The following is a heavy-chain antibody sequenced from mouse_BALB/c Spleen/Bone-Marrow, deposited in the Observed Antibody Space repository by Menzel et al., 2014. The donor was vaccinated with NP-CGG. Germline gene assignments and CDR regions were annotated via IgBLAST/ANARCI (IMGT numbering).Heavy chain of an antibody. V-gene: IGHV1S29*02. J-gene: IGHJ2*01. Sequence: LQESGPELVKPGASVKISCKASGYTFTDYNMHWVKQSHGKSLEWIGYIYPYNGGTGYNQKFKSKATLTVDNSSSTAYMELRSLTSEDSAVYYCARDDGYYDYWGQGTTLTVSS. CDR1: GYTFTDYN. CDR2: IYPYNGGT. CDR3: ARDDGYYDY. D-gene: IGHD2-3*01.